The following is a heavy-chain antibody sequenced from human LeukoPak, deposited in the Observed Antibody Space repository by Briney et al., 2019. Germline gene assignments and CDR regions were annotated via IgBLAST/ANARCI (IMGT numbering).Heavy chain of an antibody. CDR2: ISSSSSYI. J-gene: IGHJ4*02. Sequence: GGSLRLSCAASGFTFSSYSMNWVRQAPGKGLEWVSSISSSSSYIYYADSVKGRFTISRDNAKNSLYLQMNSLRAEDTAVYYCARDSEAYCAGDCYGVDYWGQGTLVTVSS. CDR1: GFTFSSYS. CDR3: ARDSEAYCAGDCYGVDY. V-gene: IGHV3-21*01. D-gene: IGHD2-21*02.